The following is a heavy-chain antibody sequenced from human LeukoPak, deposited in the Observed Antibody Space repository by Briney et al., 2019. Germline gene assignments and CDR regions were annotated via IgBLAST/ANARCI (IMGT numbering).Heavy chain of an antibody. Sequence: PGGSLRLSCAASGFTLSSYAMTWVRQAPGRGLEWVSSVDGGGGGTYYADSVKGRFTISRDNSKNTLYLQMNSLRAEDTAVYYCARVEVSGYHDAFDIWGQGTMVTVSS. CDR1: GFTLSSYA. J-gene: IGHJ3*02. CDR3: ARVEVSGYHDAFDI. D-gene: IGHD3-22*01. V-gene: IGHV3-23*01. CDR2: VDGGGGGT.